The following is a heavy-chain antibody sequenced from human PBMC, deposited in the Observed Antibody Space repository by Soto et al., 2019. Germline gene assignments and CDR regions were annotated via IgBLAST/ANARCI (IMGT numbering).Heavy chain of an antibody. CDR2: INPNSGGT. V-gene: IGHV1-2*02. CDR1: GYTFTGHY. Sequence: ASVKVSCKASGYTFTGHYMHWVRQAPGQGLEWMGWINPNSGGTNYAQKFQGRVTMTRDTSISTAYMELSRLRSDDTAVYYCARVGGSTPAAIPDYYYYGMDVWGQGTTVTVSS. J-gene: IGHJ6*02. CDR3: ARVGGSTPAAIPDYYYYGMDV. D-gene: IGHD2-2*01.